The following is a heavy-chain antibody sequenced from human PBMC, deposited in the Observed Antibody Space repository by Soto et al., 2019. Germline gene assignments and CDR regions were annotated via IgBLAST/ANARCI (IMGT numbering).Heavy chain of an antibody. CDR1: GYTFSNYD. CDR2: VNPNNGET. V-gene: IGHV1-8*01. Sequence: QVQLVQSGAELKKPGASVKVSCKASGYTFSNYDMNWVRQATGQGPEWVGWVNPNNGETGSAQKFQGRVTLTTDISTTTAYIELTSLRSEDTAIYYCAKVSRKGSAIDFDYWGQGTLITVSS. D-gene: IGHD3-10*01. J-gene: IGHJ4*02. CDR3: AKVSRKGSAIDFDY.